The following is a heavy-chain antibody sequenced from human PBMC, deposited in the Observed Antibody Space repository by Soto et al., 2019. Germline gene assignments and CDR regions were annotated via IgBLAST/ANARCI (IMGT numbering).Heavy chain of an antibody. D-gene: IGHD3-22*01. CDR1: GGSLSNFG. J-gene: IGHJ6*02. V-gene: IGHV1-69*12. Sequence: QVQLVQSGAEVKKPGSSVKVSCTASGGSLSNFGISWVRQAPGQGLEWMGAIIPVFGTPNYAQKFQDRVTIDADESTTTVCLEVRSLTSEDTAVYYCARGDATKIVVTTYYAMDVWGQGTTVTVSS. CDR3: ARGDATKIVVTTYYAMDV. CDR2: IIPVFGTP.